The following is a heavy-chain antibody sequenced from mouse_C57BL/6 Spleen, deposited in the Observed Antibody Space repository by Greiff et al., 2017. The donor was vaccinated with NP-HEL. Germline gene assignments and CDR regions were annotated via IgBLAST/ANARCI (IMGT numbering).Heavy chain of an antibody. J-gene: IGHJ2*01. CDR1: GYTFTDYE. Sequence: QVQLQQSGAELVRPGASVTLSCKASGYTFTDYEMHWVKQTPVHGLEWIGAIDPETGGTAYNQKFKGKAILTADKSSSTAYMELRSLTSEDSAVYYCTRHDYDPFDDWGQGTTLTVSS. D-gene: IGHD2-4*01. CDR2: IDPETGGT. CDR3: TRHDYDPFDD. V-gene: IGHV1-15*01.